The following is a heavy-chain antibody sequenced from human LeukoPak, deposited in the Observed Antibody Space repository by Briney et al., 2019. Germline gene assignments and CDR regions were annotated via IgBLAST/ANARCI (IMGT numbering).Heavy chain of an antibody. CDR2: ISYAGSDK. CDR1: GFTFSSHG. J-gene: IGHJ3*02. V-gene: IGHV3-30*18. Sequence: PGGSLRLSCAASGFTFSSHGIHWVRQAPGKGLEWVAVISYAGSDKYYADSVKGRFTISRDNSKNTLYLQMNSLRPEDTAVYYCAKSSSGGWYLLGDAFDIWGQGTLVTVSS. D-gene: IGHD6-19*01. CDR3: AKSSSGGWYLLGDAFDI.